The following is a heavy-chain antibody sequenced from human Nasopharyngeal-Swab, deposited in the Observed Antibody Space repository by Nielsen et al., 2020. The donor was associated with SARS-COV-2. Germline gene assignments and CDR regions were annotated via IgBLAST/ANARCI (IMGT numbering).Heavy chain of an antibody. CDR3: AKDEPYHDSSGYNYYYYYYMDA. Sequence: GGSLRLSCAASGFTFSSYAMSWVRQAPGKGLEWVSAISGSGGSTYYADSVKGRFTISRDNSKNTLYLQMNSLRAEDTAVYYCAKDEPYHDSSGYNYYYYYYMDAWGKGTTVTVSS. J-gene: IGHJ6*03. D-gene: IGHD3-22*01. CDR1: GFTFSSYA. CDR2: ISGSGGST. V-gene: IGHV3-23*01.